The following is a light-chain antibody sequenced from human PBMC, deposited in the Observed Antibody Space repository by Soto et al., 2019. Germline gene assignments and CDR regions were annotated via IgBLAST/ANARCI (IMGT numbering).Light chain of an antibody. CDR1: SSNIGAVYD. J-gene: IGLJ1*01. CDR2: GNS. V-gene: IGLV1-40*01. Sequence: QSVLAPPPSVSGAPGQKVTISCTGCSSNIGAVYDLHWYQQLPGTAPKLLLYGNSNRPSGVPDRCSGSKAGTAASLAITGLQAEDEADYYCQAYDSSLSAYVFGTGTKGTVL. CDR3: QAYDSSLSAYV.